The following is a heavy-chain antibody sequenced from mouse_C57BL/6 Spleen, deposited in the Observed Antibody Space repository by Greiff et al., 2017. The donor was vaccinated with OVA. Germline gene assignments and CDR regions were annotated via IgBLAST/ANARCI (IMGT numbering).Heavy chain of an antibody. D-gene: IGHD3-1*01. J-gene: IGHJ4*01. CDR3: TRPARMDY. Sequence: VKLQESGAELVRPGASVTLSCKASGYTFTDYEMHWVKQTPVHGLEWIGAIDPETGGTAYNQKFKGKAILTADKSSSTAYMELRSLTSEDSAVYYCTRPARMDYWGQGTSVTVSS. CDR2: IDPETGGT. V-gene: IGHV1-15*01. CDR1: GYTFTDYE.